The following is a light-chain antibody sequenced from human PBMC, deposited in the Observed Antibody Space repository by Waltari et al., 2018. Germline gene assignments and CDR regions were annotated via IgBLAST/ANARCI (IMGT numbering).Light chain of an antibody. CDR2: GAS. V-gene: IGKV4-1*01. CDR1: QSLLDSSNNKNY. J-gene: IGKJ1*01. CDR3: QQYYSSRT. Sequence: DIVITHSPASLAVSLCAQATIHCQSSQSLLDSSNNKNYLAWYQQKPGQPTMVPISGASTRESGVPDRFSGGGTGTDFTLTISSLQAEDVAVYYCQQYYSSRTFGQGTKVEIK.